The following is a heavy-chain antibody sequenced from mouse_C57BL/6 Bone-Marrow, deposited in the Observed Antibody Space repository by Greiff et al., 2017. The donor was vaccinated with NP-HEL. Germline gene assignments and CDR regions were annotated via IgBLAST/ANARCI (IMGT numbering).Heavy chain of an antibody. CDR3: AAYYGNHEAY. CDR2: ISSGGSYT. V-gene: IGHV5-6*01. CDR1: GFTFSSYG. Sequence: EVQLQQSGGDLVKPGGSLKLSCAASGFTFSSYGMSWVRQTPDKRLEWVATISSGGSYTYYPDSVKGRFTISRDNAKNTLYLQMSSLKSEDTAMYYSAAYYGNHEAYWGQGTLVTVS. J-gene: IGHJ3*01. D-gene: IGHD2-10*01.